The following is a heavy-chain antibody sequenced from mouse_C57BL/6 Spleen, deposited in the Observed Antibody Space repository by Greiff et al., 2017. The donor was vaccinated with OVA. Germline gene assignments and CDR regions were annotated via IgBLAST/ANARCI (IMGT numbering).Heavy chain of an antibody. CDR2: ISTGSSTI. V-gene: IGHV5-17*01. CDR3: AMGASTVVDY. J-gene: IGHJ2*01. CDR1: GFTFSDYG. Sequence: VQLQQSGGGLVKPGGSLKLSCAASGFTFSDYGMHWVRQAPEKGLEWVAYISTGSSTIYYAETVKGRFTFTRDNAKNTLFLQMTSLRSEDTAVYYCAMGASTVVDYWGQSTTLTVSS. D-gene: IGHD1-1*01.